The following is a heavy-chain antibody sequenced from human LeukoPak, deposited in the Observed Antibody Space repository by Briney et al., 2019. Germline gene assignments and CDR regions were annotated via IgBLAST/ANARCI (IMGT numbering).Heavy chain of an antibody. Sequence: GSLRLSCAASGFTFSSYSMNWVRQAPGKGLEWVSYISSSSSTIYYADSVKGRFTISRDNAKNSLYLQMNSLRAEDTAVYYCARFAAGGSYYYYMDVWGKGTTVTVSS. CDR2: ISSSSSTI. CDR3: ARFAAGGSYYYYMDV. V-gene: IGHV3-48*04. D-gene: IGHD6-25*01. CDR1: GFTFSSYS. J-gene: IGHJ6*03.